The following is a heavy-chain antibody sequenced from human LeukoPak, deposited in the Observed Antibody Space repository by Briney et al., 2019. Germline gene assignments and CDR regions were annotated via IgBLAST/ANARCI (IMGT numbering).Heavy chain of an antibody. CDR2: INPNSGGT. Sequence: ASVKVSCKASGYTFTGYYMHWVRQAPGQGLEWMGRINPNSGGTNYEQKFQGRVTMTRDTSISTAYMELSRLRSDDTAVYYCATVGSGSYFIFDYWGQGTLVTVSS. D-gene: IGHD1-26*01. J-gene: IGHJ4*02. V-gene: IGHV1-2*06. CDR1: GYTFTGYY. CDR3: ATVGSGSYFIFDY.